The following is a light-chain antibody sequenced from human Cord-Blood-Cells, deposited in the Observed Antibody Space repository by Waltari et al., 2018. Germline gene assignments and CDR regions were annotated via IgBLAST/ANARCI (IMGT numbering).Light chain of an antibody. CDR1: QDISNY. Sequence: DLQMPQSPSSLSASVGDTVNLTYQASQDISNYLNWYQQKPGKAPKLLIYDASNLETGVPSRFSGSGSGTDFTFTISSLQPEDIATYYCQQYDNLPLTFGGGTKVEIK. CDR3: QQYDNLPLT. J-gene: IGKJ4*01. V-gene: IGKV1-33*01. CDR2: DAS.